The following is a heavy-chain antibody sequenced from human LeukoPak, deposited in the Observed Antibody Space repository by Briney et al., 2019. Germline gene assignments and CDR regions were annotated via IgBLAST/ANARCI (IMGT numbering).Heavy chain of an antibody. V-gene: IGHV3-30-3*01. J-gene: IGHJ4*02. CDR2: ISYDGSNK. D-gene: IGHD3-10*01. Sequence: PGGSLRLSCAASGFTFSSYAMHWVRQAPGKGLEWVAVISYDGSNKYYADSVKGRFTISRDNSKNTLHLQMNSLRAEDTAVYYCARDRYYGSGSYYPSYYFDYWGQGTLVTVSS. CDR1: GFTFSSYA. CDR3: ARDRYYGSGSYYPSYYFDY.